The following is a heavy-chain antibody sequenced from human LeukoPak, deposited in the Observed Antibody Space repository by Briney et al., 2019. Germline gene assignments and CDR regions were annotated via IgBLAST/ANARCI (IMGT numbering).Heavy chain of an antibody. CDR1: GFTFSSYA. D-gene: IGHD6-13*01. CDR3: AREYIAAAGTGALGMDV. J-gene: IGHJ6*02. CDR2: ISYDGSNK. V-gene: IGHV3-30-3*01. Sequence: GGSLRLSCAASGFTFSSYAMHWVRQAPGKGLEWVAVISYDGSNKYYADSVKGRFTISRDNSKNTLYLQMNSLRAEDTAVYYCAREYIAAAGTGALGMDVWGQGTTVTVSS.